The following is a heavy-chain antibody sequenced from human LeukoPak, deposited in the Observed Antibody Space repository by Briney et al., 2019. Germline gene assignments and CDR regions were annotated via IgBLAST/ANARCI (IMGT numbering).Heavy chain of an antibody. CDR3: TRDGYKDPGGFDY. CDR1: GYTFTSYG. J-gene: IGHJ4*02. D-gene: IGHD5-24*01. CDR2: ISAYNGNT. Sequence: ASVKVSCKASGYTFTSYGISWVRQAPGQGLEWMGWISAYNGNTNYAQKLQGRVTMTRDTSTSTVYMELSSLRSEDTAVYYCTRDGYKDPGGFDYWGQGTLVTVSS. V-gene: IGHV1-18*01.